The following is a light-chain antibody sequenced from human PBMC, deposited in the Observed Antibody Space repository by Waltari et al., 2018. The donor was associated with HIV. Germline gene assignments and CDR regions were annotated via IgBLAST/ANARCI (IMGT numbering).Light chain of an antibody. CDR2: DVN. V-gene: IGLV2-11*01. Sequence: QSALTQPHSVSGSPGQSLTISCTGTSTYVDTFFSWYQQHPGKAPKVIIFDVNKRPSGVPDRFSGSKSGNMASLTISGLQAEDEADYYCCSHAGNFIFVFGTGTKVTVL. CDR1: STYVDTF. J-gene: IGLJ1*01. CDR3: CSHAGNFIFV.